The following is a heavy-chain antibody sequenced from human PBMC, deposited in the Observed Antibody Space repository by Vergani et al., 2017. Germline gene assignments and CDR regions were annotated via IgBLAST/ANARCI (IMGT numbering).Heavy chain of an antibody. Sequence: EVQLVESGGGLVQPGRSLRLSCTASGFTFGDYAMSWVRQAPGKGLVWVGFIRSKAYGGTTEYAASVKGRFTISRDDSKSIAYLQMNSLTAEDTAIYYCAGPQGTSAYYYGGFDYWGQGILVTVSS. D-gene: IGHD3-22*01. CDR1: GFTFGDYA. CDR2: IRSKAYGGTT. J-gene: IGHJ4*02. CDR3: AGPQGTSAYYYGGFDY. V-gene: IGHV3-49*04.